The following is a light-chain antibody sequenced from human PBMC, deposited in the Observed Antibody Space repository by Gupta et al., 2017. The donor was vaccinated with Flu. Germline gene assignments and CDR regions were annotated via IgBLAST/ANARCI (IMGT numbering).Light chain of an antibody. J-gene: IGKJ5*01. CDR1: QDISTY. CDR2: AAS. V-gene: IGKV1-9*01. Sequence: DIQLTQSPSFLSASVGDRVTITCRASQDISTYLDWYQQKPGKAPKPLMFAASTLQSGVPSRFSGSGSGTEFTLTISSLQPEDFATYYCQQMNSYSSISFGQGTRLDIK. CDR3: QQMNSYSSIS.